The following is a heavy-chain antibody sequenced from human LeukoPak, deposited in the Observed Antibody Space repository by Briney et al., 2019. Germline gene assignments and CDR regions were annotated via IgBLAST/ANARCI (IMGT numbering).Heavy chain of an antibody. CDR3: ARGGVRGVIKGYYYYYMDV. D-gene: IGHD3-10*01. CDR2: INWNGGST. Sequence: GGSLRLSCAASGFTFDDYGMSWVRQAPGKGLEWVSGINWNGGSTGYADSVKGRFTISRDNAKNSLYLQMNRLRAADTALYYCARGGVRGVIKGYYYYYMDVWGKGTTVTVSS. J-gene: IGHJ6*03. CDR1: GFTFDDYG. V-gene: IGHV3-20*04.